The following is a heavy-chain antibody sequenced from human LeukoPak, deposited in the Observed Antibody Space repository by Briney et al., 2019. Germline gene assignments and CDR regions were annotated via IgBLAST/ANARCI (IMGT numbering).Heavy chain of an antibody. CDR3: ARDCHRAHCSSTSCYAGTYNWFDP. V-gene: IGHV3-11*05. D-gene: IGHD2-2*01. CDR2: ISSSSSYT. Sequence: GGSLRLSCAASGFTFSDYYMSWIRQAPGKGLEWVSYISSSSSYTNYADSVKGRFTISRDNAKNALYLQMNSLRAEDTAVYYCARDCHRAHCSSTSCYAGTYNWFDPWGQGTLVTVSS. CDR1: GFTFSDYY. J-gene: IGHJ5*02.